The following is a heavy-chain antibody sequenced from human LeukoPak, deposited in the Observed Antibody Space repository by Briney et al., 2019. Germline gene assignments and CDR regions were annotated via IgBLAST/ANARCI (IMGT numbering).Heavy chain of an antibody. D-gene: IGHD5-24*01. J-gene: IGHJ4*02. CDR3: ARGDGYNYWEY. V-gene: IGHV3-23*01. Sequence: GGSLRLSCAASGFTFSNYAMNWVRQAPGKGLEWVSLISGSTGSTYYADSVKGRFSISRDNSKNTLYLQMNSLRAEDTAVYYCARGDGYNYWEYWGQGTLVTVSS. CDR1: GFTFSNYA. CDR2: ISGSTGST.